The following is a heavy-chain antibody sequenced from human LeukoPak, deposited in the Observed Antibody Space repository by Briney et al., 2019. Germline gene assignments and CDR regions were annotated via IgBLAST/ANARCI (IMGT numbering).Heavy chain of an antibody. J-gene: IGHJ4*02. CDR2: INWNGGST. Sequence: GGSLRLSCAASGFTFDDYGMSWVRQAPGKGLEWVSGINWNGGSTGYADSVKGRFTISRDNAKNSLYLQMNSLRAEDTALYYCARAPGGTQASSGYFDYWGQGTLVTVSS. D-gene: IGHD3-22*01. CDR1: GFTFDDYG. CDR3: ARAPGGTQASSGYFDY. V-gene: IGHV3-20*04.